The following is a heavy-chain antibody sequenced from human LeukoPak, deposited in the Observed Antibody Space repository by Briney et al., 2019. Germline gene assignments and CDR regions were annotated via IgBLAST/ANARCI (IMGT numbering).Heavy chain of an antibody. J-gene: IGHJ3*02. V-gene: IGHV3-21*01. CDR1: GFTFSSYS. D-gene: IGHD5-24*01. CDR2: ISTSSSYI. Sequence: GGSLRLSCAISGFTFSSYSMNWVRQAPGKGLEWVSFISTSSSYIYYADSVKGRFTISRDNAKNSLYLQMNSLRAEDTAVYYCARDPRRDGYNFAFDIWGQGTMVTVSS. CDR3: ARDPRRDGYNFAFDI.